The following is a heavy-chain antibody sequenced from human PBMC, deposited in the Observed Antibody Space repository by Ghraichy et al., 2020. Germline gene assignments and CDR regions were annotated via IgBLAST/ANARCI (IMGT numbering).Heavy chain of an antibody. CDR2: IYYNGGT. J-gene: IGHJ6*02. V-gene: IGHV4-39*01. CDR1: GASLSSSTYY. Sequence: SETLSLTCNVSGASLSSSTYYWGWVRQPPGKGLEWIGSIYYNGGTYVNPSLKSRVSMSIDTSKNQIFLTLSDVSATDTAVYYCAERPGILVWGQGTAVVVSS. D-gene: IGHD3-10*01. CDR3: AERPGILV.